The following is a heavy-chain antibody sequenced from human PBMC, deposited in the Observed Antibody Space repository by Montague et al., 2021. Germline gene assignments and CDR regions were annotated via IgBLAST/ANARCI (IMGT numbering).Heavy chain of an antibody. CDR3: ARRLGIRDPFDY. CDR2: IYDSGTT. Sequence: SETLSLTCTVTGGSISEFYWSWIRQPPEKGLEWIGYIYDSGTTNYNPSLKSRVPISADTSMNQFPLNLRSVTVADTAVYFCARRLGIRDPFDYWGQGTLVTVSS. J-gene: IGHJ4*02. D-gene: IGHD7-27*01. CDR1: GGSISEFY. V-gene: IGHV4-59*08.